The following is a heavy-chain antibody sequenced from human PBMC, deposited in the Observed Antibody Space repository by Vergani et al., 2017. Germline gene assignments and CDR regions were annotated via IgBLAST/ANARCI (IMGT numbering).Heavy chain of an antibody. V-gene: IGHV3-7*03. Sequence: EVQLVESGGGLVQPGGSLRLSCAASGFTFSSYWMSWVRQAPGKGLEWVANIKQDGSEKYYVDSVKGRFTISRDNAKNSLYLQMNSLRAEDTAVYYWAREPPRYCSSTSCDYYYYYGMDVWGQGTTVTVSS. CDR2: IKQDGSEK. CDR1: GFTFSSYW. J-gene: IGHJ6*02. CDR3: AREPPRYCSSTSCDYYYYYGMDV. D-gene: IGHD2-2*01.